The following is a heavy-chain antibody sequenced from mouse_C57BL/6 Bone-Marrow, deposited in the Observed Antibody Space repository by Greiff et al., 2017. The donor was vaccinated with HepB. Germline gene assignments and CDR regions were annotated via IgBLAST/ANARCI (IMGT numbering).Heavy chain of an antibody. D-gene: IGHD1-3*01. V-gene: IGHV1-61*01. CDR1: GYTFTSYW. CDR3: AGIGVKGVYYFDF. Sequence: QVQLLQPGAELVRPGSSVKLSCKASGYTFTSYWMDWVKQRPGQGLEWIGNIYPSDSETHYNQKFKDKATLTVDKSSSTAYLQLSSLTSEDSAVLYCAGIGVKGVYYFDFWGQGTTLTVSS. CDR2: IYPSDSET. J-gene: IGHJ2*01.